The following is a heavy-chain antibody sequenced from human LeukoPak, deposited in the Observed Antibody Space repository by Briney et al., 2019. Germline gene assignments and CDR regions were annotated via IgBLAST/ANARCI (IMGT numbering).Heavy chain of an antibody. CDR3: ARQGVVVVAATGYFDY. V-gene: IGHV5-51*01. J-gene: IGHJ4*02. CDR1: EYSFTSYW. D-gene: IGHD2-15*01. Sequence: GESLKFSWKASEYSFTSYWICGWRQMPGRGLEGMGIIYPGDSDTRYSPSFQGQVTISADKSISADYLQWSSLKPSDSAMYYCARQGVVVVAATGYFDYWGQGPLVTVSS. CDR2: IYPGDSDT.